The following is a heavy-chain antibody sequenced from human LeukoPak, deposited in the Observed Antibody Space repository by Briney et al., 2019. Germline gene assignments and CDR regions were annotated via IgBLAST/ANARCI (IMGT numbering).Heavy chain of an antibody. D-gene: IGHD5-18*01. CDR3: ARDQGLTAPPPYGLDV. V-gene: IGHV1-69*04. Sequence: SVKVSCKTSGGTFSSSAITWVRQAPGQGLEWMGRIIPVLNITTYAQKFQGSVTITADISTSTVYMELSSLRSEEAAVYYCARDQGLTAPPPYGLDVWGQGTTVIVSS. CDR2: IIPVLNIT. J-gene: IGHJ6*02. CDR1: GGTFSSSA.